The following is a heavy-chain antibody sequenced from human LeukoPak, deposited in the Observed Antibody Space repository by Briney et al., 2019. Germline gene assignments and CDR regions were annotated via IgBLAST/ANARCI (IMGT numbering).Heavy chain of an antibody. V-gene: IGHV1-2*02. Sequence: ASVKVSCKASGYTFTGYYMHWVRQAPGQGLEWMGWINPNSGGTNYAQKFQGRVTMTRDTSISTAYMELSRGRSDDTAVYYCARGGSGWYPHFDYWGQGTLVTVSS. CDR3: ARGGSGWYPHFDY. J-gene: IGHJ4*02. CDR2: INPNSGGT. CDR1: GYTFTGYY. D-gene: IGHD6-19*01.